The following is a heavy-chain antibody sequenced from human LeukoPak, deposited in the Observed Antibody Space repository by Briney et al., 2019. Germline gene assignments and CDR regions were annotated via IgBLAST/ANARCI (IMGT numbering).Heavy chain of an antibody. CDR2: INPNSGGT. J-gene: IGHJ3*02. Sequence: GASVKVSCTASGYTFTGYYMNWVRQAPGQGLEWMGRINPNSGGTNYAQKFQGRVTMTRDTSISTAYMELSRLRSDDTAVYYCARVGDGLNDAFDIWGRGTMVTVSS. V-gene: IGHV1-2*06. CDR3: ARVGDGLNDAFDI. D-gene: IGHD5-24*01. CDR1: GYTFTGYY.